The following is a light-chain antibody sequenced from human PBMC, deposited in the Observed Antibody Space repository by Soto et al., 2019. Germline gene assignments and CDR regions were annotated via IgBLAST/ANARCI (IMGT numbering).Light chain of an antibody. CDR3: QQYGSSRT. Sequence: EIVLTQSPGTLSLSPGESATLSCRASQTFSSSYLAWYQQKPGQAPRLLIYGASSRATGIPDRFSGSGSGTDFSLTISRLEPEDFAVYYCQQYGSSRTFGQGTKEEIK. CDR2: GAS. CDR1: QTFSSSY. V-gene: IGKV3-20*01. J-gene: IGKJ1*01.